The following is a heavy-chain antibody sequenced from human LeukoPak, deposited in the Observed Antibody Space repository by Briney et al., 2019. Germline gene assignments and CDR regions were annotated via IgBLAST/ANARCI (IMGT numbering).Heavy chain of an antibody. D-gene: IGHD3-10*01. CDR2: ISPSGGST. V-gene: IGHV1-46*01. CDR3: ARGPRITLVRGGQWYHYMDV. Sequence: ASVKVSCKAFGYTFTSNYMHGVRQAPGQGPEWMGVISPSGGSTTYAQKFQGRVTMTRDTSTRTVYMELSSLRSEDTAVYYCARGPRITLVRGGQWYHYMDVWGKGTTVTIYS. CDR1: GYTFTSNY. J-gene: IGHJ6*03.